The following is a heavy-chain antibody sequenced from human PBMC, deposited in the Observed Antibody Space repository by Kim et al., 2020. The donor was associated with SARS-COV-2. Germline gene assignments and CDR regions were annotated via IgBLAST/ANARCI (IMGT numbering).Heavy chain of an antibody. J-gene: IGHJ4*02. Sequence: YAQKFQGRVTMTRNTSISTAYMELSSLRSEDTAVYYCARGVVGGWYRFDYWGQGTLVTVSS. CDR3: ARGVVGGWYRFDY. V-gene: IGHV1-8*01. D-gene: IGHD6-19*01.